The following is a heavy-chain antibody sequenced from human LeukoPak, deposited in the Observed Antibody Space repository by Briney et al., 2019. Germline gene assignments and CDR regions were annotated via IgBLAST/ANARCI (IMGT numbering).Heavy chain of an antibody. CDR2: ISYDGSNK. V-gene: IGHV3-30*01. J-gene: IGHJ4*02. CDR1: GFTFSSYA. Sequence: QPGRTLRLSCAASGFTFSSYAMHWVRQAPGKGLEWVAVISYDGSNKYYADSVKGRFTISRDNSKNTLYLQMNSLGAEDTAVYYCARDDGYDYWGQGTLVTVSS. CDR3: ARDDGYDY. D-gene: IGHD5-24*01.